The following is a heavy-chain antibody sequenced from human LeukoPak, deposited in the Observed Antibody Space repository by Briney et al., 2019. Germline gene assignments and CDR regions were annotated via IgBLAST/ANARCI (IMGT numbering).Heavy chain of an antibody. CDR2: ISGIGGST. Sequence: GGSLRLSCAASGFTFSSYSMNWVRQAPGKGLEWVSAISGIGGSTYYADSVKGRFIISRDNSKNTVYLQMNSLRGEDTAVYYCAGGSGWKPFYYYYYLDVWGKGTTVTVSS. J-gene: IGHJ6*03. V-gene: IGHV3-23*01. D-gene: IGHD6-19*01. CDR3: AGGSGWKPFYYYYYLDV. CDR1: GFTFSSYS.